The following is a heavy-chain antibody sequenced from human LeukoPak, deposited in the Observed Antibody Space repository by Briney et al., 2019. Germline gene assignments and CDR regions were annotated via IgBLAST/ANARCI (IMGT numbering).Heavy chain of an antibody. Sequence: PSETLSLTCTVSGGSITNYYWSWIRQPPGKGLEWIGYIYYSGSTNYNPSLKSRVTMSVDTSKNQFSLRLNSVTAADTAVYYCAREGGGSGNSWGQGTLVTISS. V-gene: IGHV4-59*01. J-gene: IGHJ5*02. CDR2: IYYSGST. CDR1: GGSITNYY. D-gene: IGHD3-10*01. CDR3: AREGGGSGNS.